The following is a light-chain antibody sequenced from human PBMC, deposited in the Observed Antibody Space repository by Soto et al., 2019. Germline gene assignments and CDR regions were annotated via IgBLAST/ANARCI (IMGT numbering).Light chain of an antibody. CDR3: QQRSNWLT. V-gene: IGKV3-11*01. Sequence: EIVLTQSPATPSLSPGGRATLSCRASQSVSSYLAWYQQKPGQAPRLLIYDASNRATGIPARFSGSGSGTDFTLTISSLEPEDFAVYYCQQRSNWLTFGGGTKVDIK. CDR1: QSVSSY. CDR2: DAS. J-gene: IGKJ4*01.